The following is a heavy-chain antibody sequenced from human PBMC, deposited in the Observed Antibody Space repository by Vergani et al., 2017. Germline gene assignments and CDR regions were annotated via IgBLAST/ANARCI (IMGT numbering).Heavy chain of an antibody. D-gene: IGHD2-2*01. V-gene: IGHV1-69*08. CDR3: TTDHLHCSSTSCSGVGAEYFQH. CDR2: IIPILGIA. Sequence: QVQLVQSGAEVKKPGSSVKVSCKASGGTFSSYTISWVRQAPGQGLEWMGRIIPILGIANYAQKFQGRVTITADKSTSTAYMELSSLRSEDTAVYYCTTDHLHCSSTSCSGVGAEYFQHWGQGTLVTVSS. J-gene: IGHJ1*01. CDR1: GGTFSSYT.